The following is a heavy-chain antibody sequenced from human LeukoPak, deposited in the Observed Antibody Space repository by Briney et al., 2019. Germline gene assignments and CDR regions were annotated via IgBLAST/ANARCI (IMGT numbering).Heavy chain of an antibody. V-gene: IGHV3-53*01. J-gene: IGHJ4*02. D-gene: IGHD3-3*01. CDR1: GFTVSSNY. CDR3: ARDSGARAEWLPKGPSDY. Sequence: SGGSLRLSCAASGFTVSSNYMSWVRQAPGKGLEWVSVIYSGGSTYYADSVKGRFTISRDNAKNSLYLQMNSLRAEDTAVYYCARDSGARAEWLPKGPSDYWGQGTLVTVSS. CDR2: IYSGGST.